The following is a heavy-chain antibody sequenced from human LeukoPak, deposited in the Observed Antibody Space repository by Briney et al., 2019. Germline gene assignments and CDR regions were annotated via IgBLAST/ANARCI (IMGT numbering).Heavy chain of an antibody. V-gene: IGHV1-3*01. CDR2: INAGNGNT. J-gene: IGHJ4*02. Sequence: GASVKVSCKASGYTFTSYAMHWVRLAPGQRLEWMGWINAGNGNTKYSQKFQGRVTITRDTSASTAYMELSSLRSEDTAVYYCARVRRLGELSLNFDYWGQGTLVTVSS. D-gene: IGHD3-16*02. CDR1: GYTFTSYA. CDR3: ARVRRLGELSLNFDY.